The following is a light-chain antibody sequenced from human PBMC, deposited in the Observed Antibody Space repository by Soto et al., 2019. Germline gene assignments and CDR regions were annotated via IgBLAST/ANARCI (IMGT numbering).Light chain of an antibody. CDR1: LSVSNY. V-gene: IGKV3-11*01. CDR2: DAS. Sequence: VVTQSPPTLSLSPGERATLSCRTSLSVSNYLAWYQQKPGQAPRLLIYDASNRASGIPARFTGSGSGTDFNLTISTLEPEDFAVYYCQQRQYWPPSTFGQGTRLEIK. CDR3: QQRQYWPPST. J-gene: IGKJ5*01.